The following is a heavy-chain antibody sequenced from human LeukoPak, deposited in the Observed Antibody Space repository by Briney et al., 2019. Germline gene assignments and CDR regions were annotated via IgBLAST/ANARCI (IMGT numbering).Heavy chain of an antibody. CDR1: DVSISNGTYY. CDR2: IYTSGST. CDR3: AKTYSAYCGGDCYSDY. D-gene: IGHD2-21*02. Sequence: PSETLSLTCTVSDVSISNGTYYWNWIRQPAGKGLEWLGRIYTSGSTNYNPSLKSRVTISVDTSKNQFSLKLNSVTAADTAVYYSAKTYSAYCGGDCYSDYWGQGTLVTVSS. J-gene: IGHJ4*02. V-gene: IGHV4-61*02.